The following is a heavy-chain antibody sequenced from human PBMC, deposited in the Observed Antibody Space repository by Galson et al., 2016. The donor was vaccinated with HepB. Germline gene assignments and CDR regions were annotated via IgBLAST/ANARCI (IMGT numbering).Heavy chain of an antibody. CDR3: AKAEMTTVTRFEH. CDR1: GISFSSYA. Sequence: SLRLSCAASGISFSSYAMSWVRQAPGKGLEWVSAIRGSGGTTYYADSAKGRFTISRDNSKNTPYLQMNSLRVEDTAIYYCAKAEMTTVTRFEHWGQGTLVTVSP. CDR2: IRGSGGTT. D-gene: IGHD4-17*01. J-gene: IGHJ4*02. V-gene: IGHV3-23*01.